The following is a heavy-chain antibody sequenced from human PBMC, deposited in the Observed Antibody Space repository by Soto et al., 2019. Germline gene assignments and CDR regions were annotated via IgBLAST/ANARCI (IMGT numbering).Heavy chain of an antibody. V-gene: IGHV1-18*01. Sequence: PVKVSCKASGYTFTIYVISWVRHTPGQGLEWMGWISAYNGNTNYAQKLQGRVTMTTDTSTSTAYMELRSLRSDDTAVYYCAIRYSSSWLGYFAYWGQGTLVTVSS. CDR1: GYTFTIYV. D-gene: IGHD6-13*01. CDR3: AIRYSSSWLGYFAY. J-gene: IGHJ4*02. CDR2: ISAYNGNT.